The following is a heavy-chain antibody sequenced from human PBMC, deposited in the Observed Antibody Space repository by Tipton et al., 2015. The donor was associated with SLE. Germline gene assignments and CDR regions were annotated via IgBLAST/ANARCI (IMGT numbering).Heavy chain of an antibody. J-gene: IGHJ4*02. Sequence: TLSLTCSVSGGSINVYYWSWVRQPPGKGLGWIGYVSYSGSTNYNPSLQSRVTISVDTSKNQFSLKLRSVTAADTAVYYCARLPDYFDHWGQGALVTVSS. V-gene: IGHV4-59*01. CDR2: VSYSGST. CDR3: ARLPDYFDH. CDR1: GGSINVYY.